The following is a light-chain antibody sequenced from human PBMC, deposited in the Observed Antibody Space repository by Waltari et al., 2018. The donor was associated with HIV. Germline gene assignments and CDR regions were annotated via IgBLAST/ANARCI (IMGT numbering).Light chain of an antibody. J-gene: IGLJ1*01. Sequence: QSVLTQPPSASGTPGQRVTISCSGTTSNVGSNFVSWYQQLPGTAPKLLIYRDNRRPSGVPDRFSGSKSGASASLAISWLRSEDEGDYYCATWDGSLGGVYVFGTGTKVTVL. CDR3: ATWDGSLGGVYV. V-gene: IGLV1-47*01. CDR2: RDN. CDR1: TSNVGSNF.